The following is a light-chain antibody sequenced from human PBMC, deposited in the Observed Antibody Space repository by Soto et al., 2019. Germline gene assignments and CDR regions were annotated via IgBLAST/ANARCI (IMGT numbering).Light chain of an antibody. V-gene: IGKV3-20*01. Sequence: ELVLTQSPGTLSLSPGERATLSCRASQTITSRYLAWYQQRPGQATRLLIYATSTRVAGIPDRFSGSGSVTDFTLTISRLEPEEVVVYYCQQFGISPWTFGQGTRWIS. CDR3: QQFGISPWT. CDR2: ATS. CDR1: QTITSRY. J-gene: IGKJ1*01.